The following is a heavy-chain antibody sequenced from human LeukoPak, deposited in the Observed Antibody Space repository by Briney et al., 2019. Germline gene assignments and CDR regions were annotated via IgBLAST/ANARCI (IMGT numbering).Heavy chain of an antibody. V-gene: IGHV1-69*05. CDR1: GGTFSSYA. J-gene: IGHJ4*02. CDR2: INPIFGTA. Sequence: SVKVSCKASGGTFSSYAISWVRQAPGQGLEWMGGINPIFGTANYAQKFQGRVTITTDESTSTAYMELSSLRSEDTAVYYCASAGYSSSPFDYWGQGTLVTVSS. CDR3: ASAGYSSSPFDY. D-gene: IGHD6-13*01.